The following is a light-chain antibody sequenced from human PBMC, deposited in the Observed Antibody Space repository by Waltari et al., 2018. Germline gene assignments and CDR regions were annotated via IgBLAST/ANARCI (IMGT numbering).Light chain of an antibody. CDR3: SSYTSSSTLYV. CDR1: SSDGGGYNY. V-gene: IGLV2-14*03. J-gene: IGLJ1*01. CDR2: DVS. Sequence: QSALTQPASVSGSPGQSITISCTGTSSDGGGYNYVSWYQQHPGTAPKLMIYDVSNRPSGVSNRFSGSKSGNTASLAISGLQAEDEADYYCSSYTSSSTLYVFGTGTKVTVL.